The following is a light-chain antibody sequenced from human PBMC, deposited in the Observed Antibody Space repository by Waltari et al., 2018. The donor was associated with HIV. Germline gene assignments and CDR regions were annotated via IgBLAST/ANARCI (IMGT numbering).Light chain of an antibody. CDR3: CSYSSSGTVL. Sequence: HSVLTQPASMSGSLGQSITISCLGSSHDVGGFNYVSWYQQSPDKAPQLVIYDVSNRPSGVSGRFSGSKSGSAASLTISGLQPEDEADYYCCSYSSSGTVLFGGGTRLTVL. J-gene: IGLJ2*01. CDR1: SHDVGGFNY. V-gene: IGLV2-14*03. CDR2: DVS.